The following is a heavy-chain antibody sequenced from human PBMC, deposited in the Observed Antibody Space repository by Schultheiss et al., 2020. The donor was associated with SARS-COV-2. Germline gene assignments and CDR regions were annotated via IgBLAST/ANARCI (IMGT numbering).Heavy chain of an antibody. J-gene: IGHJ3*02. D-gene: IGHD2-21*01. CDR2: ISYDGSNK. V-gene: IGHV3-30*01. Sequence: GGSLRLSCAASGFTFSSYAMHWVRQAPGKGLEWVAVISYDGSNKYYADSVKGRFTISRHNSKNTLYLQMNSLRAEDTAVYYCARYCGCDCYDAFDIWGQGTMVTVSS. CDR1: GFTFSSYA. CDR3: ARYCGCDCYDAFDI.